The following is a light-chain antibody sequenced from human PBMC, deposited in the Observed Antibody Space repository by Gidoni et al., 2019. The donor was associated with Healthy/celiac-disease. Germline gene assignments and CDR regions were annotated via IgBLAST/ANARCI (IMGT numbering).Light chain of an antibody. CDR1: SSNIGSNT. CDR3: AAWDDSLNGVV. Sequence: HSVLTQPPPPSGTPGPRVTSSCSGSSSNIGSNTVNWYQQLPGTAPKLLIYSNNQRPSGVPDRFSGSKSGTSASLAISGLQSEDEADYYCAAWDDSLNGVVFGGGTKLTVL. CDR2: SNN. J-gene: IGLJ2*01. V-gene: IGLV1-44*01.